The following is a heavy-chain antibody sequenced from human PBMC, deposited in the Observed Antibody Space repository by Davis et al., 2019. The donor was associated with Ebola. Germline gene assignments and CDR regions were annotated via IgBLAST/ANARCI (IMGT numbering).Heavy chain of an antibody. CDR1: GGSISSSSYY. Sequence: SETLSLTCTVSGGSISSSSYYWGWIRQPPGKGLEWIGSIYYSGSTYYNPSLKSRVTISVDTSKNQFSLKLSSVTAADTAVYYCARFRITMVRGMNWFDPWGQGTLVTVSS. D-gene: IGHD3-10*01. CDR2: IYYSGST. CDR3: ARFRITMVRGMNWFDP. J-gene: IGHJ5*02. V-gene: IGHV4-39*01.